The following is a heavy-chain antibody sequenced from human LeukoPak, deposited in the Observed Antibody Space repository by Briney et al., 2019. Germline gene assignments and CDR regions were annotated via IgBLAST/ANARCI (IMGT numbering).Heavy chain of an antibody. CDR2: IYGNDNK. CDR1: GFSLSTSGVG. D-gene: IGHD3-10*01. V-gene: IGHV2-5*01. CDR3: ARRSLSCFDY. Sequence: SGPTLVNPTQTLTLTCTFSGFSLSTSGVGVGWIRQPPGKALEWLALIYGNDNKRYNPSLQSRLTITKDTSENQVVLTMTTMDPVDTATYYCARRSLSCFDYWGQGSLVTVSS. J-gene: IGHJ4*02.